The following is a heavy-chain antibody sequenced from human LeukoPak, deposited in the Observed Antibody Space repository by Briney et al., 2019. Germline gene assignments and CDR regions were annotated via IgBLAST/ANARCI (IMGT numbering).Heavy chain of an antibody. Sequence: SETLSLTCTDSGGSISSYYWSWIRQPPGKGLEWIGYIYYSGSTNYNPSLKSRVTISVDTSKNQFSLKLSSVTAADTAVYYCAREAFSGSYFGYYYGMDVWGQGTTVTVSS. CDR3: AREAFSGSYFGYYYGMDV. CDR1: GGSISSYY. V-gene: IGHV4-59*01. CDR2: IYYSGST. J-gene: IGHJ6*02. D-gene: IGHD1-26*01.